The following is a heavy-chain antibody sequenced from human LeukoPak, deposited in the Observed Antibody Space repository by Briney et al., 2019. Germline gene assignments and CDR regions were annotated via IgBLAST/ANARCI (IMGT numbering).Heavy chain of an antibody. CDR2: ISGSGATA. CDR3: AKEVSNDILTPFDS. D-gene: IGHD3-9*01. Sequence: GGSLRLSCAGSGFTFGSYAMSWVRQVPGEGLEWVSSISGSGATAYYADSVKGRFTISRDNSKGTLYLQMNSLRAEDTAVYFCAKEVSNDILTPFDSWGQGTLVTVSS. J-gene: IGHJ4*02. V-gene: IGHV3-23*01. CDR1: GFTFGSYA.